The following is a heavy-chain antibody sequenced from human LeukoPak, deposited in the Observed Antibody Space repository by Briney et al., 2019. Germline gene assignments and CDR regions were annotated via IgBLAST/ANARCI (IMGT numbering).Heavy chain of an antibody. CDR3: ARDNRQLDY. Sequence: SETLSLTCTVSGGSISSYYWSWIRQPPGKGLEWIGYIYYSGSANYNPSLKSRVTISVDTSKNQFSLKLSSVTAADTAVYYCARDNRQLDYWGQGTLVTVSS. CDR2: IYYSGSA. V-gene: IGHV4-59*01. J-gene: IGHJ4*02. D-gene: IGHD6-6*01. CDR1: GGSISSYY.